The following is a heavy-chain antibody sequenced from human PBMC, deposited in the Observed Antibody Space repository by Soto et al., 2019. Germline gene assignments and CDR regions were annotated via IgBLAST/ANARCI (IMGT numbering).Heavy chain of an antibody. D-gene: IGHD3-3*01. V-gene: IGHV4-34*01. CDR1: GGSFSGYY. J-gene: IGHJ6*03. CDR2: INHSGST. CDR3: ARGRYDFWSGYYYYMDV. Sequence: SETLFLTCAVYGGSFSGYYWSWIRQPPGKGLEWIGEINHSGSTNYNPSLKSRVTISVDTSKNQFSLKLSSVTAADTAVYYCARGRYDFWSGYYYYMDVWGKGTTVTVSS.